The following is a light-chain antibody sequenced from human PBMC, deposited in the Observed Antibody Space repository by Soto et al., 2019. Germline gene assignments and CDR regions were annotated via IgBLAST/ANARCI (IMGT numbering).Light chain of an antibody. V-gene: IGKV3-15*01. CDR1: QSVSSN. CDR2: GAS. J-gene: IGKJ3*01. CDR3: QQYKNWPQT. Sequence: EIVMTQSPATLSVSPGERATLSCRASQSVSSNLAWYQQKPGQAPRLLIYGASTRATGIPARFSGSGSGTEFTLTISSLQSEDFAVYYCQQYKNWPQTFVPGTKVDIK.